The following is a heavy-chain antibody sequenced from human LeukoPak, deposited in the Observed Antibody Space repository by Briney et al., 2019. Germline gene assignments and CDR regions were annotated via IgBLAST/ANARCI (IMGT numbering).Heavy chain of an antibody. J-gene: IGHJ4*02. CDR2: VNPASGGT. Sequence: GASVTVSFKGSGYTFIAYYMHWVGQARGQGVEGMGWVNPASGGTNYSQKVQGRGTINRDRSIITAYMELSRLRSDDTAVYYCARGLRVSPAFDYWGQGTLVTVSS. V-gene: IGHV1-2*02. CDR1: GYTFIAYY. D-gene: IGHD2-2*01. CDR3: ARGLRVSPAFDY.